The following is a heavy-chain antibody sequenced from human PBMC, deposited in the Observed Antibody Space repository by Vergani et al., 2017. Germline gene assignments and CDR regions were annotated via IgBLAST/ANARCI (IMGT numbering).Heavy chain of an antibody. CDR2: ISWNSGSI. Sequence: EVQLVESGGGLVQPGRSLRLSCAASGFTFDDYAMHWVRQAPGKGLEWVSGISWNSGSIGYADSVKGRFTISRDNAKNSLYLQMNSLRAEDTAVYYCASTGFLSGYYSPGYGMEGWGQGP. J-gene: IGHJ6*02. D-gene: IGHD3-3*01. CDR1: GFTFDDYA. V-gene: IGHV3-9*01. CDR3: ASTGFLSGYYSPGYGMEG.